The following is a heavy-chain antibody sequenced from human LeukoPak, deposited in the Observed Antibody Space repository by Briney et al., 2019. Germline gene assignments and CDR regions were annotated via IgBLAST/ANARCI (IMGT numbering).Heavy chain of an antibody. J-gene: IGHJ4*02. Sequence: KAGGSLRLSCAASGFTFSSYAMSWVRQAPGKGLEWVSAISGSGGSTYYADSVKGRFTISRDNSKNTLYLQMNSLRAEDTAVYYCAKDAPVNIVVVPAANSWGQGTLVTVSS. CDR2: ISGSGGST. CDR1: GFTFSSYA. CDR3: AKDAPVNIVVVPAANS. D-gene: IGHD2-2*01. V-gene: IGHV3-23*01.